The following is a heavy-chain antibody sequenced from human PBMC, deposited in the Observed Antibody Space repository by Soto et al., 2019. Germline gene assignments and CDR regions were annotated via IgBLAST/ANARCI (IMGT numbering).Heavy chain of an antibody. J-gene: IGHJ6*02. Sequence: QVQLVQSGAEVKKPGSSVKVSCKASGGTFSSYAISWVRQAPGQGLEWMGGIIPILGTANYAQKFQGRVTIPXXEXTXXADMELSSLRSEDTAVYYCARPSNSSTEYYYGMDVWGQGTTVTVSS. CDR3: ARPSNSSTEYYYGMDV. D-gene: IGHD6-13*01. CDR2: IIPILGTA. CDR1: GGTFSSYA. V-gene: IGHV1-69*05.